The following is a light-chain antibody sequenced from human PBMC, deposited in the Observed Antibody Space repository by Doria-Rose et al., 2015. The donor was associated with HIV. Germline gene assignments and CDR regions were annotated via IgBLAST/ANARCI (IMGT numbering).Light chain of an antibody. CDR2: WAS. J-gene: IGKJ3*01. CDR1: QSLLYTSKNY. CDR3: QQYYDTPS. Sequence: DIRLTQSPESLGMSLGERATLNCKSNQSLLYTSKNYLAWYQQKPGQHPKLLMYWASTRQSGVPARFSGSGSGTDFTLTISSLEAEDVAVYYCQQYYDTPSFGPGTTVDI. V-gene: IGKV4-1*01.